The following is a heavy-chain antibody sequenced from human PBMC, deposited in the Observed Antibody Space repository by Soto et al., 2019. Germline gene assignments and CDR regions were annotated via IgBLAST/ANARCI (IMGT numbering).Heavy chain of an antibody. D-gene: IGHD5-12*01. J-gene: IGHJ4*02. CDR1: GGTFSSYA. CDR3: ARKGMATNSFDY. Sequence: SVKISCKASGGTFSSYAISGVRQAPGQGLEWMGGIIPIFGTANYAQKFQGRVTITADESTSTAYMELSSLRSEDTAVYYCARKGMATNSFDYWGQGTLVTVSS. V-gene: IGHV1-69*13. CDR2: IIPIFGTA.